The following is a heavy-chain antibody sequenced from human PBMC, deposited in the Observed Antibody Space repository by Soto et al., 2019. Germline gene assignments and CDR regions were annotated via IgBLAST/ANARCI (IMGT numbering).Heavy chain of an antibody. CDR1: GFICSSYD. D-gene: IGHD2-8*02. CDR2: ILVGGST. V-gene: IGHV3-23*01. J-gene: IGHJ3*02. CDR3: AKATATGGGAFDI. Sequence: GGSLRLSCAASGFICSSYDMSWVRQAPGKGLEWVSTILVGGSTHYEDSVKGRFTISRDRSKNTVYLQMNSLTAGDTAVYYCAKATATGGGAFDICGQGTMVTVS.